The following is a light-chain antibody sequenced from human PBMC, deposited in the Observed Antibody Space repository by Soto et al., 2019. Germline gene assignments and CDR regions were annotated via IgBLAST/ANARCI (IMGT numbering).Light chain of an antibody. V-gene: IGKV2-28*01. Sequence: DTAMSQSPLSLPVTPGEPASISCRSSQSLLHSNGYNYLDWYLQKPGQSPQLLIYLGSNRASGVPDRFSGSGSGTDFTLKISRVEAEEVGVYYCMQALHSPPTFGHGTKLEIK. CDR1: QSLLHSNGYNY. CDR3: MQALHSPPT. CDR2: LGS. J-gene: IGKJ2*01.